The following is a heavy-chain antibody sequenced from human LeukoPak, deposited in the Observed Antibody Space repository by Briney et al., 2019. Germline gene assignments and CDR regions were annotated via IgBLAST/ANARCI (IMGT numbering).Heavy chain of an antibody. CDR3: AGDPGIAAAGTWVWFDP. D-gene: IGHD6-13*01. CDR1: GGTFSSYA. Sequence: SVKVSCTASGGTFSSYAISWVRQAPGQGLEWMGGIIPIFGTANYAQKFQGRVTITADESTSTAYMELSSLRSEDTAVYYCAGDPGIAAAGTWVWFDPWGQGTLVTVSS. V-gene: IGHV1-69*13. J-gene: IGHJ5*02. CDR2: IIPIFGTA.